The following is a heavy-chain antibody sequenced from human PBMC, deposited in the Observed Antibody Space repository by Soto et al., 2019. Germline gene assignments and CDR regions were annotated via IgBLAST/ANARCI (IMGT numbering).Heavy chain of an antibody. Sequence: GGSLRLSCAASGFTFSSYAMSWVRQAPGKGLEWVSAINGSGGSTYYADSVKGRFTISRDNSKNTLYLQMNSLRAEDTAVYYWACRWVVVPAALIAAGNLLVSWGQGTRVTSPQ. CDR3: ACRWVVVPAALIAAGNLLVS. D-gene: IGHD2-2*01. V-gene: IGHV3-23*01. J-gene: IGHJ5*02. CDR1: GFTFSSYA. CDR2: INGSGGST.